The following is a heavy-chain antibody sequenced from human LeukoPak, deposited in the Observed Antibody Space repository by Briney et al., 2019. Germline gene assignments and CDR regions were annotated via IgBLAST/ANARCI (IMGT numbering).Heavy chain of an antibody. Sequence: GGSLRLSCAASGFTFSNAWMSWVRQAPGKGLEWVGRIKSKTDGGTTDYAAPVKGRFTISRDDSKNTLYLQMNSLKTEDTAVYYCTARSNTMVRGVTDYWGQGTLVTVSS. V-gene: IGHV3-15*01. CDR1: GFTFSNAW. CDR2: IKSKTDGGTT. D-gene: IGHD3-10*01. CDR3: TARSNTMVRGVTDY. J-gene: IGHJ4*02.